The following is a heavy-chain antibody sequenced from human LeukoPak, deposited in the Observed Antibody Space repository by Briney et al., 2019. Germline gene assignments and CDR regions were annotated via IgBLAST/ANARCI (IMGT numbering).Heavy chain of an antibody. V-gene: IGHV3-30-3*01. Sequence: PGGPLRLSCAASGFTVSSYYMSWVRQAPGEGLGCVAVITYDGSYKYYADSVKGRFTISRDNSKNTLYLQMNSLRAEDTAVYYCARSSLRYSSSWYYFDYWGQGTLVTVSS. D-gene: IGHD6-13*01. CDR2: ITYDGSYK. CDR3: ARSSLRYSSSWYYFDY. J-gene: IGHJ4*02. CDR1: GFTVSSYY.